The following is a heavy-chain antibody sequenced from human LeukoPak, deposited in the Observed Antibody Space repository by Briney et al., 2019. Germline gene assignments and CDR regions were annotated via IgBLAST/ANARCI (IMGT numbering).Heavy chain of an antibody. J-gene: IGHJ4*02. CDR2: MNPNSGNT. CDR3: ARAPAMVRGVPRYYYFDY. D-gene: IGHD3-10*01. Sequence: ASVMVSCKASGYTFTSYDINWVRQATGQGLEWMGWMNPNSGNTGYAQKFQGRVTITRNTSISTAYMELSSLRSEDTAVYYCARAPAMVRGVPRYYYFDYWGQGTLVTVSS. V-gene: IGHV1-8*03. CDR1: GYTFTSYD.